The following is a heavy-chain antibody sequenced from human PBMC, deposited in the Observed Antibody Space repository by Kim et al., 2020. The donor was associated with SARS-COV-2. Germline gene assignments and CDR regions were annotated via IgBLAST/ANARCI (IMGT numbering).Heavy chain of an antibody. V-gene: IGHV3-23*01. CDR1: GFTFSSYA. Sequence: GGSLRLSCAASGFTFSSYAMSWVRQAPGKGLEWVSAISGSGGSTYYADSVKGRFTISRDNSKNTLYLQMNSLRAEDTAVYYCAKDSLWFGESILGERWFDPWGQGTLVTVSS. CDR2: ISGSGGST. D-gene: IGHD3-10*01. J-gene: IGHJ5*02. CDR3: AKDSLWFGESILGERWFDP.